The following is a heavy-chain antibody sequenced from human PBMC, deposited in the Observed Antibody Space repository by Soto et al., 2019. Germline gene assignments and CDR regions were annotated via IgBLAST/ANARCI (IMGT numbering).Heavy chain of an antibody. J-gene: IGHJ4*02. Sequence: QVQLVQSGAEVKKPGSSVNVSCEASGGTFSGHAISWVRQAPGQGPEWMGGLIPLFGTTQHAQNFQDRLTITADKSTSTAYMALTSLRFEDTALYYCARGPNWGYRFDSWGQGTLVTVSS. CDR2: LIPLFGTT. CDR1: GGTFSGHA. V-gene: IGHV1-69*06. D-gene: IGHD7-27*01. CDR3: ARGPNWGYRFDS.